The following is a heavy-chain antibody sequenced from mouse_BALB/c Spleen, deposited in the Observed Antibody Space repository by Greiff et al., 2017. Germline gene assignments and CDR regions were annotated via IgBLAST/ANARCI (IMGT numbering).Heavy chain of an antibody. D-gene: IGHD4-1*02. J-gene: IGHJ3*01. CDR1: GYTFTSYW. V-gene: IGHV1-87*01. CDR3: GATGTAD. Sequence: VQLQESGAELARPGASVTLSCKASGYTFTSYWMQWVNQMPGQGLEWIGAIYPGDGDTRYTQKFKGQATLTADKSSSTAYMQLSSVASEASAVYYCGATGTADWGQGTLVTVSA. CDR2: IYPGDGDT.